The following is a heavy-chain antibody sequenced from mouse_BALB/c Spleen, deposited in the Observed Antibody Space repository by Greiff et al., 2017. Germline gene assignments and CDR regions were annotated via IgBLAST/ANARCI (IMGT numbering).Heavy chain of an antibody. CDR3: AKRRSRDYAMDY. J-gene: IGHJ4*01. CDR2: IWRGGST. V-gene: IGHV2-5-1*01. Sequence: VQRVESGPSLVQPSQSLSITCTVSGFSLTSYGVHWVRQSPGKGLEWLGVIWRGGSTDYNAAFMSRLSITKDNSKSQVFFKMNSLQADDTAIYYCAKRRSRDYAMDYWGQGTSVTVSS. CDR1: GFSLTSYG.